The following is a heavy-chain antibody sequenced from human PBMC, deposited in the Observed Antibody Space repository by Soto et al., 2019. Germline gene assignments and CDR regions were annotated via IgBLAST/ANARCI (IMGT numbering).Heavy chain of an antibody. CDR1: GFTFSSYG. J-gene: IGHJ4*02. D-gene: IGHD2-21*02. CDR2: ISYDGSNK. CDR3: AKDECGGDCYSLPY. V-gene: IGHV3-30*18. Sequence: GESLKISCAASGFTFSSYGMHWVRQAPGKGLEWVAVISYDGSNKYYADSVKGRFTISRDNSKNTLYLQMNSLRAEDTAVYYCAKDECGGDCYSLPYWGQGTLVTVSS.